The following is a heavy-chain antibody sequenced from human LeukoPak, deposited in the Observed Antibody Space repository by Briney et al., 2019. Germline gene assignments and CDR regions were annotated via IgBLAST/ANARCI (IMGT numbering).Heavy chain of an antibody. D-gene: IGHD3-22*01. Sequence: SVKVSCKASGGTFSSYAISWVRQAPGQGLERMGGIIPIFGTVNYAQKFQGRVTITADKSTSTAYMELSSLRSEDTAVYYCATDPVDSSGPFDYWGQGTLVTVSS. CDR1: GGTFSSYA. J-gene: IGHJ4*02. V-gene: IGHV1-69*06. CDR2: IIPIFGTV. CDR3: ATDPVDSSGPFDY.